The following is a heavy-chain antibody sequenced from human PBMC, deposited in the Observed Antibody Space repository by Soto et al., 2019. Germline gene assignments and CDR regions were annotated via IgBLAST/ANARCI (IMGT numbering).Heavy chain of an antibody. CDR2: ISGSDDST. CDR1: GFTFSSYA. Sequence: ESGGGLVQPGGSLRLSCAASGFTFSSYAMNWVRQAPGKGLEWVPVISGSDDSTYYADSVKGRFTISRDNSKNTLYLQMNSLRAEDTAVYYCARRSSGWYFDFWGQGTLVTVSS. V-gene: IGHV3-23*01. D-gene: IGHD6-19*01. J-gene: IGHJ4*02. CDR3: ARRSSGWYFDF.